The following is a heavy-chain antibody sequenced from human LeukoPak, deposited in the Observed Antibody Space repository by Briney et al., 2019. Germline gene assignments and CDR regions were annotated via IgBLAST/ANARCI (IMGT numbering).Heavy chain of an antibody. CDR2: INHSGST. Sequence: SETLSLTCAVYGGSFSGYYWSWIRQPPGKGLEWIGEINHSGSTNYNPSLKSRVTISVDTSKNQFSLKLSSVTAADTAVYYCARRGMATIPGAFDIWGQGTMVTVSS. V-gene: IGHV4-34*01. CDR3: ARRGMATIPGAFDI. D-gene: IGHD5-24*01. J-gene: IGHJ3*02. CDR1: GGSFSGYY.